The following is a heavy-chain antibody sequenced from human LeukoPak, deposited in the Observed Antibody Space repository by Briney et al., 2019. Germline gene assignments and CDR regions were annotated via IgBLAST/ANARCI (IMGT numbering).Heavy chain of an antibody. CDR1: GFTFSSYG. Sequence: PGGSLRLSCAASGFTFSSYGMHWVRQAPGKGLEWVAVISYDGSNKGYADSVKGRFTLSRDNSKNTLYLHMNSLRAEDTAVYYCARGGGNYHFDYWGQGTLVTVSS. V-gene: IGHV3-30*03. CDR2: ISYDGSNK. CDR3: ARGGGNYHFDY. J-gene: IGHJ4*02. D-gene: IGHD3-16*01.